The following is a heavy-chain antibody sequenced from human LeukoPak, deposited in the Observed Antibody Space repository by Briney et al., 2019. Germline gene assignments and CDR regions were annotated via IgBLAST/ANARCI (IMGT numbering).Heavy chain of an antibody. J-gene: IGHJ4*02. CDR3: ARDPDYYDSSGYY. D-gene: IGHD3-22*01. Sequence: SGGTLRLSCAASGFTFSSYAMHWVRQAPGKGLEWVAVISYDGSNKYYADSVKGRFTISRDNSKNTLHLQMNSLRAEDTAVYYCARDPDYYDSSGYYWGQGTLVTVSS. V-gene: IGHV3-30-3*01. CDR2: ISYDGSNK. CDR1: GFTFSSYA.